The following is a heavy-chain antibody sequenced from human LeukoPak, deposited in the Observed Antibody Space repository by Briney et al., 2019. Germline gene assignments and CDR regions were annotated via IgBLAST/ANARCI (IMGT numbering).Heavy chain of an antibody. CDR1: GFTFSSYG. CDR2: IRYDGSNK. D-gene: IGHD6-13*01. V-gene: IGHV3-30*02. J-gene: IGHJ4*02. Sequence: GGSLRLSCAASGFTFSSYGMHWVRQAPGKGLEWVAFIRYDGSNKYYADSVKGRFTISRDNSKNTLYLQMNSLRAEDTAEYYCAKDHWASSSWHDWGQGTLVTVSS. CDR3: AKDHWASSSWHD.